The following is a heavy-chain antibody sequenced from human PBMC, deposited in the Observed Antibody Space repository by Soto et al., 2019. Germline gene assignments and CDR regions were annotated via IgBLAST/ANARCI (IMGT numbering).Heavy chain of an antibody. V-gene: IGHV4-59*08. D-gene: IGHD2-15*01. CDR2: IYYSGST. J-gene: IGHJ6*03. CDR3: AGHPQYCCGGSCYLFLFMDV. Sequence: PSETLSLTCTVSGGSISSYYCSWIRQPPGKGLERNEYIYYSGSTNYNPSLKRRVTISENTSKNQYSLKLISVTAAGTAVYYCAGHPQYCCGGSCYLFLFMDVWCKGTTVTVSS. CDR1: GGSISSYY.